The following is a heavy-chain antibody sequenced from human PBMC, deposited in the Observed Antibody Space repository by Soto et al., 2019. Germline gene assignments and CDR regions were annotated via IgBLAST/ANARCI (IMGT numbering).Heavy chain of an antibody. CDR3: AAEAMGGANMNYYYSGMDV. CDR2: IVVGSGNT. V-gene: IGHV1-58*01. D-gene: IGHD1-26*01. J-gene: IGHJ6*02. Sequence: GASVKVSCKASGFTFTSSAVQWVRQARGQRLEWIGWIVVGSGNTNYAQKFQERVTITRDMSTGTAYMELSSLRSEDTAVYYCAAEAMGGANMNYYYSGMDVCGQGTTVTVYS. CDR1: GFTFTSSA.